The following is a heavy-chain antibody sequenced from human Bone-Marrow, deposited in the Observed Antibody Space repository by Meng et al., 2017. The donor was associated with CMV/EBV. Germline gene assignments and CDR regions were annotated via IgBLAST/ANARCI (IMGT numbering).Heavy chain of an antibody. V-gene: IGHV1-2*02. Sequence: ASVKVSCKASGYTFTDYYLHWVRQAPGQGLEWMAWMNPNNGDTNYAQKFQARVTMTRDTSIRMVYMELSSLRSDDTAVYYCARGGLWHYWGQGTLVTVSS. CDR1: GYTFTDYY. CDR2: MNPNNGDT. CDR3: ARGGLWHY. D-gene: IGHD2-21*01. J-gene: IGHJ4*02.